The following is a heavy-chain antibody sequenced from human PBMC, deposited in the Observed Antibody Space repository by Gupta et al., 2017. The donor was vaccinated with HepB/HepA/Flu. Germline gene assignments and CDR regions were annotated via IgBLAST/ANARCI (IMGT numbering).Heavy chain of an antibody. D-gene: IGHD3-3*01. Sequence: EVQLVESGGGLVQPGRSLRLSCAASGFTFDDYAMHWVRQAPGKGLEWVSGISWNSGSIGYADSVKGRVTISRDNAKNSLYLQMNSLRAEDTALYYCAKAYYDVGSGYFLDAFDIGGQGTMVTVSS. CDR3: AKAYYDVGSGYFLDAFDI. CDR1: GFTFDDYA. J-gene: IGHJ3*02. CDR2: ISWNSGSI. V-gene: IGHV3-9*01.